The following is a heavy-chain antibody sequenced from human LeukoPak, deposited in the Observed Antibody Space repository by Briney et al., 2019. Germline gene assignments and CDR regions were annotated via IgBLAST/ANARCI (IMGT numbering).Heavy chain of an antibody. V-gene: IGHV4-59*08. D-gene: IGHD2-15*01. Sequence: SETLSLTCTVSGASISSYYWTWIRQPPGKGLEWIGYIHYSGDTKCNPSLKSRVTISVDTSKNQVSLQLNSVTAADTAVYYCVGYCGGGSCADSWGQGTLVTVSS. J-gene: IGHJ4*02. CDR2: IHYSGDT. CDR3: VGYCGGGSCADS. CDR1: GASISSYY.